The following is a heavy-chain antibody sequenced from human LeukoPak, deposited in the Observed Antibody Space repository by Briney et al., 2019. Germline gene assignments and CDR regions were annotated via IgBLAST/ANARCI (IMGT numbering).Heavy chain of an antibody. D-gene: IGHD4-23*01. Sequence: GGSLRLFCAASGFTFSSYSMNWVRQAPGKGLEWVSLIYSGGTTYYADSVKGRFTISRDNSKNTLYLQMNSLRAEDTAVYYCARRAGGYSHPYDYWGQGILVTVSS. CDR1: GFTFSSYS. J-gene: IGHJ4*02. CDR2: IYSGGTT. CDR3: ARRAGGYSHPYDY. V-gene: IGHV3-53*01.